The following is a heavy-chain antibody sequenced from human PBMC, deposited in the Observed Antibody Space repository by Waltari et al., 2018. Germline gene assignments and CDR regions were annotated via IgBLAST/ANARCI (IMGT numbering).Heavy chain of an antibody. CDR1: GGSFSGYY. J-gene: IGHJ6*03. V-gene: IGHV4-34*01. CDR2: INHSGRT. D-gene: IGHD3-3*01. CDR3: ARANTIFGVIRTWYYMDV. Sequence: QVQLQQWGAGLLKPSETLSLTCVVSGGSFSGYYWSWIRQPPGKGLALIGEINHSGRTNSNPSLKSRVTISIDTSKIQFSLKLRSVTVADTAVYYCARANTIFGVIRTWYYMDVWGKGTPVTVSS.